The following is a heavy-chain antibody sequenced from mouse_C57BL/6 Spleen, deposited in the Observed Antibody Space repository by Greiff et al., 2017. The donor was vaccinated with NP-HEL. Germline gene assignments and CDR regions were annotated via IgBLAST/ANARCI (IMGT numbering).Heavy chain of an antibody. V-gene: IGHV5-17*01. Sequence: EVMLVESGGGLVKPGGSLKLSCAASGFTFSDYGMHWVRQAPEKGLEWVAYISSGSSTIYYADTVKGRFTISGDNAKNTLFLQMTSLRSEATAMYYCARPYDGYYDAMDYWGQGTSVTVSS. CDR2: ISSGSSTI. CDR1: GFTFSDYG. J-gene: IGHJ4*01. D-gene: IGHD2-3*01. CDR3: ARPYDGYYDAMDY.